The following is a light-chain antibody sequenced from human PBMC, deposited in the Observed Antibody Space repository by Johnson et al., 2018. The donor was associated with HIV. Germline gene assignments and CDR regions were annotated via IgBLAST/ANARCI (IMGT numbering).Light chain of an antibody. CDR2: DNN. CDR1: SSNIGSNY. J-gene: IGLJ1*01. CDR3: GTWDSSLRAYV. V-gene: IGLV1-51*01. Sequence: QSILTQPPSVSAAPGQRVTISCSGSSSNIGSNYVSWYQQVPGTAPKLLIYDNNKRPSGIPDRFSASKSGPSATLGITGLQTGDEADYYCGTWDSSLRAYVFGTGTKVTVL.